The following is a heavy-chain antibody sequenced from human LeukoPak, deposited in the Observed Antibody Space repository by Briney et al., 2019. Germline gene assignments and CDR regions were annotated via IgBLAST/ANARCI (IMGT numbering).Heavy chain of an antibody. Sequence: GGSLRLSCAASGLTFNSYDLSWVRQAPGKGLDWVSGITGSGGSAFYADSVKGRFTISRDNSKNTLYLQMNSLRAEDAAVYYCAKVSWSASDRHCWGQGTLVTVSS. CDR1: GLTFNSYD. CDR2: ITGSGGSA. J-gene: IGHJ4*02. D-gene: IGHD3-3*01. CDR3: AKVSWSASDRHC. V-gene: IGHV3-23*01.